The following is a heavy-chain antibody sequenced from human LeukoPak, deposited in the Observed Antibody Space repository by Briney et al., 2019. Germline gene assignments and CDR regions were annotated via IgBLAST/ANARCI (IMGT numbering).Heavy chain of an antibody. Sequence: GESLKISCKGSGYSFTSYWIGWVRQMPGKGLEWMGIIYPGDSDTTYSPSFQGQVAISADKSISTAYLQWSSLKASDTAMYYCARRPLSSGYYIRYFDYWGQGTLVTVSS. CDR2: IYPGDSDT. V-gene: IGHV5-51*01. CDR3: ARRPLSSGYYIRYFDY. J-gene: IGHJ4*02. CDR1: GYSFTSYW. D-gene: IGHD3-22*01.